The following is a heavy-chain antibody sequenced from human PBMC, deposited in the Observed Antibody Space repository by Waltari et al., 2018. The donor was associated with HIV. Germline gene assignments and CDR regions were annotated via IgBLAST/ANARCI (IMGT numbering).Heavy chain of an antibody. Sequence: EAQLVVSGGGLVQPGGSRRLFCVTSGFPFARFPMSWVRQGPGKGLEWVANISKDSNKKNYVDSVKGRFIISRDNAGDSLFLDMTDLRGEDTGLYYCAREVSGSPYFFNYWGQGAMLIVSS. D-gene: IGHD2-21*01. V-gene: IGHV3-7*03. CDR3: AREVSGSPYFFNY. CDR2: ISKDSNKK. CDR1: GFPFARFP. J-gene: IGHJ4*02.